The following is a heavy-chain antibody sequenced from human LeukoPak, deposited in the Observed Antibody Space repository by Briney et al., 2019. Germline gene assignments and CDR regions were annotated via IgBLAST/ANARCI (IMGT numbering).Heavy chain of an antibody. CDR1: GGSISTFY. D-gene: IGHD3-16*01. Sequence: KPSETLSLTCTVSGGSISTFYWSWIRQPAGKGLEWIGHFSASGSPNYNPSLKSRVTMSLDTSKNHFSLNLSSVTAADTAVYYCARHRLDVPYLWGLGTLVTVSS. CDR2: FSASGSP. V-gene: IGHV4-4*07. CDR3: ARHRLDVPYL. J-gene: IGHJ4*02.